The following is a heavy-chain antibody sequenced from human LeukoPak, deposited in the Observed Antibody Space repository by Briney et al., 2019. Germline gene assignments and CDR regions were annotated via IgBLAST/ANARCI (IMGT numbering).Heavy chain of an antibody. D-gene: IGHD1-14*01. V-gene: IGHV3-21*01. CDR2: ISSSSTYI. CDR1: GFTFSNAW. CDR3: ARDASPEGFDY. J-gene: IGHJ4*02. Sequence: PGGSLRLSCAASGFTFSNAWMSWVRQAPGKGLEWVSSISSSSTYIYYADSVRGRFTISRDNAKNSLYLQMNSLRADDTAVYYCARDASPEGFDYWGQGTLVTVSS.